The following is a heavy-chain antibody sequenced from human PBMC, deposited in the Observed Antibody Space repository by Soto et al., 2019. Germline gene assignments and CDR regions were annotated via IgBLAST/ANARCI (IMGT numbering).Heavy chain of an antibody. CDR1: GGTFSSYA. CDR2: IIPIFGTA. J-gene: IGHJ5*02. CDR3: ARERSLDYGAEGWFDP. D-gene: IGHD4-17*01. Sequence: QVQLVQSGAEVKKPGSSVKVSCKASGGTFSSYAISWVRQAPGQGVEWMGGIIPIFGTANYAQKFQGRVTITADESTSTAYMELSSLRSEDTAVYYCARERSLDYGAEGWFDPWGQGTLVTVSS. V-gene: IGHV1-69*01.